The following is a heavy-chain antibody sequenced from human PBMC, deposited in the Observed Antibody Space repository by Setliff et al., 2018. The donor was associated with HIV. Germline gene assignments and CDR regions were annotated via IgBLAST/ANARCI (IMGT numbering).Heavy chain of an antibody. V-gene: IGHV4-38-2*02. CDR3: ASEDCGGGSCRPDN. J-gene: IGHJ4*02. D-gene: IGHD2-15*01. Sequence: SETLSLTCTVSGYSVSSGYYWGWIRQPPGKGLEWIGSMYHSGSTYYNPSRKSRVTISLDTSKNQFSLKLSSVTVADTAVYYCASEDCGGGSCRPDNWGQGTLVTVSS. CDR1: GYSVSSGYY. CDR2: MYHSGST.